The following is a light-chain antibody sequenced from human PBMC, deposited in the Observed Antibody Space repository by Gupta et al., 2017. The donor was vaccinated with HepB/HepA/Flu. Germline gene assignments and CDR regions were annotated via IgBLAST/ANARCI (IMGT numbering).Light chain of an antibody. Sequence: QSVLTQPPSVSGALGQRVTISCTGTSSNIGTGYDVHWYQQLPGRAPKLLVDGNKNRPSGVPDRFSGSKSGTSDSLTITGLQAEDEADYYCQSDDTNRDVVFGGGTKLTVL. V-gene: IGLV1-40*01. CDR3: QSDDTNRDVV. CDR2: GNK. J-gene: IGLJ2*01. CDR1: SSNIGTGYD.